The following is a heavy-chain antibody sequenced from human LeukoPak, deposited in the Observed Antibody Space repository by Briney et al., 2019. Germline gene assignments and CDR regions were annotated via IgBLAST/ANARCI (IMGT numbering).Heavy chain of an antibody. CDR1: GGSISSSSYY. D-gene: IGHD4/OR15-4a*01. CDR2: IYYSGST. V-gene: IGHV4-39*07. J-gene: IGHJ6*03. Sequence: SETLSLTCTVSGGSISSSSYYWGWIRQPPGRGLEWIGSIYYSGSTYYNPSLKSRVTISVDTSKNQFSLKLNSVTAADTAVYYCARVPYKRYGAQPRYYYYYMDVWGKGTTVTVSS. CDR3: ARVPYKRYGAQPRYYYYYMDV.